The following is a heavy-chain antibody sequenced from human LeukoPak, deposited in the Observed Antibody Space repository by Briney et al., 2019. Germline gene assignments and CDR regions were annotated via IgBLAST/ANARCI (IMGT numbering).Heavy chain of an antibody. V-gene: IGHV3-23*01. J-gene: IGHJ3*02. CDR3: AKDQDIVVVPAAIPDAFDI. CDR2: ISGSGGST. CDR1: GFTFSSYA. D-gene: IGHD2-2*02. Sequence: GSLRLSCAASGFTFSSYAMSWVRPAPGKGLEWGSAISGSGGSTYYADSVKGRFTISRDNSKNTLYLQMNSLRAEDTAVYYCAKDQDIVVVPAAIPDAFDIWGQGTMVTVSS.